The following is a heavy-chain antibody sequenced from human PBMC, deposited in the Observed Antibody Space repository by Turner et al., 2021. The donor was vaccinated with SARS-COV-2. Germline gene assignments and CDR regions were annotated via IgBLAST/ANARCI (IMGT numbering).Heavy chain of an antibody. CDR2: INGDGSAS. CDR3: AREEVGNGMDV. Sequence: EVRRVDSGGGLVKPGGSTRLSCAASGFTFSRYWMHWVRQVPGKGLVWVSRINGDGSASSHADSVKGRFCISRDNAKNTMYLQMRSLRGEDTAVYYCAREEVGNGMDVWGQGTTVTVSS. J-gene: IGHJ6*02. V-gene: IGHV3-74*01. D-gene: IGHD2-15*01. CDR1: GFTFSRYW.